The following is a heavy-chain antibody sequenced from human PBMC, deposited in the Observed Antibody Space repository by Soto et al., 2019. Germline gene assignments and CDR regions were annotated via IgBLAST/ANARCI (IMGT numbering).Heavy chain of an antibody. V-gene: IGHV3-23*01. J-gene: IGHJ4*02. CDR3: AKVPLSLRFYDY. CDR1: GFTFSSYS. D-gene: IGHD4-17*01. Sequence: XXSLRLSCAASGFTFSSYSMNWVLQVPGKGLEWISYIRSGSAGNTYYADSVKGRFTISRDNSKNTLYLQTNRMRADDTAIYYCAKVPLSLRFYDYWGQGTLVTVSS. CDR2: IRSGSAGNT.